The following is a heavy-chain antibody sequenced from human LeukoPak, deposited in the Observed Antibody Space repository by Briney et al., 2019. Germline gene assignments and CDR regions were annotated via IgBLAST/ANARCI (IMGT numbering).Heavy chain of an antibody. D-gene: IGHD4-17*01. V-gene: IGHV3-74*01. CDR2: INPEATTI. J-gene: IGHJ4*02. CDR3: ATLHYGDFDY. Sequence: GGSLRLSCAASGFTFSSYWIHWVLQAPGQGLGWVSRINPEATTISYADPVKGRFTISRDNAKNTLYLQMNSLRAEDTAVYYCATLHYGDFDYWGQGTLLTVSS. CDR1: GFTFSSYW.